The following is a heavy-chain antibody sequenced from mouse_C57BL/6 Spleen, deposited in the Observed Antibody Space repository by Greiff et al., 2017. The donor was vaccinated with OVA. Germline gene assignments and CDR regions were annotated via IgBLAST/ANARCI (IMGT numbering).Heavy chain of an antibody. J-gene: IGHJ2*01. CDR1: GYSFTGYY. Sequence: EVQLQQSGPELVKPGASVKISCKASGYSFTGYYMNWVKQSPEKSLEWIGEINPSTGGTTYNQKFKAKATLTVDKSSSTAYMQLKSLTSEDSAVYYCARSYGSVPFDYWGQGTTLTVSS. CDR3: ARSYGSVPFDY. D-gene: IGHD1-1*01. V-gene: IGHV1-42*01. CDR2: INPSTGGT.